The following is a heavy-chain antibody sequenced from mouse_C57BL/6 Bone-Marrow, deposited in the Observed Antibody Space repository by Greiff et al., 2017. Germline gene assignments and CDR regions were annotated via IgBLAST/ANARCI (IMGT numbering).Heavy chain of an antibody. V-gene: IGHV1-54*01. CDR1: GYAFTNYL. Sequence: VQLQQSGAELVRPGTSVKVSCKASGYAFTNYLIEWVKQRPGQGLEWIGVINPGSGGTNYNEKFKGKATLTADKSSSTAYMQLSSLTSEDSAVYFCAGNFYAMDYWGQGTSVTVSS. CDR3: AGNFYAMDY. J-gene: IGHJ4*01. D-gene: IGHD2-1*01. CDR2: INPGSGGT.